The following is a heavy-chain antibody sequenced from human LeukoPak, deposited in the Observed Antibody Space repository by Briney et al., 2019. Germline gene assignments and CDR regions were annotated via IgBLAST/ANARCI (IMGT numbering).Heavy chain of an antibody. Sequence: PGGSLRLPCAASGFTFSSYSMNWVRQAPGKGLEWVSSISSSSSYIYYADSVKGRFTISRDNAKNSLYLQMNSLRAEDTAVYYCASMIGSGYSGYSTLYYFDYWGQGTLVTVSS. CDR2: ISSSSSYI. D-gene: IGHD5-12*01. J-gene: IGHJ4*02. V-gene: IGHV3-21*01. CDR3: ASMIGSGYSGYSTLYYFDY. CDR1: GFTFSSYS.